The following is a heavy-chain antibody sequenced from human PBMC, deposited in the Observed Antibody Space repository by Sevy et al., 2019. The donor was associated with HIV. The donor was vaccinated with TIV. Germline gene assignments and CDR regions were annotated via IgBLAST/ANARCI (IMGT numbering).Heavy chain of an antibody. CDR3: ARVYCGATNYKPHYYYGLDV. Sequence: GSLRLSCAASGFTLYKYAMHWVRQVPGKALEWVSLIYRDGDSIYYADSVKGRFTISRDNSKNSLYQQMNNLTNEDTTLSYCARVYCGATNYKPHYYYGLDVWGQGTTVTVSS. D-gene: IGHD2-21*01. J-gene: IGHJ6*02. V-gene: IGHV3-43*01. CDR1: GFTLYKYA. CDR2: IYRDGDSI.